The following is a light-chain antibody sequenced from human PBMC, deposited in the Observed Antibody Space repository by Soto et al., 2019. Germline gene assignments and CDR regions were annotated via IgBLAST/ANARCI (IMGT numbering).Light chain of an antibody. Sequence: QSALTQPASVSGSPGQSITISCTGTSSDVGGYNYVSWYQQHPGKAPKLMIFEVSNRPSGVSNRFSGSKSGNTASLTISGLQAEDEADYYCISYTITDTYVFGTGTKVTVL. V-gene: IGLV2-14*01. CDR2: EVS. CDR1: SSDVGGYNY. CDR3: ISYTITDTYV. J-gene: IGLJ1*01.